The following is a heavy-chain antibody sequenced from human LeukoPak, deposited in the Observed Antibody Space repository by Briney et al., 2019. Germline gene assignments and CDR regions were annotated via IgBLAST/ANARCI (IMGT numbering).Heavy chain of an antibody. CDR2: FDPEDGET. D-gene: IGHD2-21*02. CDR1: GYTLTELS. V-gene: IGHV1-24*01. Sequence: ASVKVSCKVSGYTLTELSMHWVRQAPGKGLEWMGGFDPEDGETIYAQKFQGRVTMTEDTSTDTAYMELSSLRSEDTAVYYCARAGDQSCGGDCYKGDYWGQGTLVTVSS. CDR3: ARAGDQSCGGDCYKGDY. J-gene: IGHJ4*02.